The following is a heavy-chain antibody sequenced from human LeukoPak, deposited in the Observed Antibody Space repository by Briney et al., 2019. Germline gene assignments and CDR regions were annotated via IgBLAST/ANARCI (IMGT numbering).Heavy chain of an antibody. CDR2: IYYSGST. D-gene: IGHD6-13*01. CDR1: GGSISSYY. CDR3: ARAGSSWVPDAFDI. V-gene: IGHV4-59*01. Sequence: SETLSLTCTVSGGSISSYYWSWIRQPPGKGLEWIGYIYYSGSTNYNPSLKGRVTISVDTSKNQFSLKLSSVTAADTAVYYCARAGSSWVPDAFDIWGQGTMVTVSS. J-gene: IGHJ3*02.